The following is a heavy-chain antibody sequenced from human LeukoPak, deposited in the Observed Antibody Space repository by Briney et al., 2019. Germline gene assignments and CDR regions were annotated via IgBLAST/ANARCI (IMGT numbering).Heavy chain of an antibody. Sequence: GGSLTLSRAASGFSFSSYAMSWVRQAPGKGLEWVSSISGSGDNTYYAESVKGRFTISRDNSKNTLFLQMNSLRAEDTALFYCAKRSGYATGWFFDFWGQGTLVTVSS. CDR3: AKRSGYATGWFFDF. CDR2: ISGSGDNT. J-gene: IGHJ4*02. V-gene: IGHV3-23*01. D-gene: IGHD6-19*01. CDR1: GFSFSSYA.